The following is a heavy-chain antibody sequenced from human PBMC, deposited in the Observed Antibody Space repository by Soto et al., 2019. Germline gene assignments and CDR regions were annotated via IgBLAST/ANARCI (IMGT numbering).Heavy chain of an antibody. J-gene: IGHJ6*02. V-gene: IGHV4-61*01. D-gene: IGHD3-10*01. CDR2: IYYSGSA. CDR3: ARGVGFGYYYYHMDL. Sequence: SETLSLTCTVSGDSVTSVSDYWSWIRQPPGKGLEWIGYIYYSGSADYNPSLGSRVTVSIDTSKNQFSLKLTSVTAADTAVYYCARGVGFGYYYYHMDLWGQGTTVTVSS. CDR1: GDSVTSVSDY.